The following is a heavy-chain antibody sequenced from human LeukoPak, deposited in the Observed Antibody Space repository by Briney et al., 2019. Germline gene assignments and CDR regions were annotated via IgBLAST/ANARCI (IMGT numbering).Heavy chain of an antibody. CDR2: IYYSGST. J-gene: IGHJ5*02. V-gene: IGHV4-39*01. Sequence: SETLSLTCTVSGGSIISSGYYWVWIRQPPGKGLEWIGSIYYSGSTYYSPSLKSRVTISVDTSRNQISLKLSSVTAADTAVYYCAAAMVLNCFDPWGQGTAVTVSS. CDR1: GGSIISSGYY. D-gene: IGHD5-18*01. CDR3: AAAMVLNCFDP.